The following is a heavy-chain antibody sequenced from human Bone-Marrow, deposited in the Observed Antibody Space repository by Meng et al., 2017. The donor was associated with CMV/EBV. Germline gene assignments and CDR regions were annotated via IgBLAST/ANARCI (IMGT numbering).Heavy chain of an antibody. CDR1: GFTFSSYS. CDR2: ISSSSSYI. D-gene: IGHD3-16*01. J-gene: IGHJ4*02. CDR3: ARDTFRKIHLFVD. V-gene: IGHV3-21*01. Sequence: GGSLRLSCAASGFTFSSYSMNWVRQAPGKGLEWVSSISSSSSYIYYADSVKGRFTISRDNAKNSLYLQMNSLRAEDTAVYYCARDTFRKIHLFVDWGQGTLVNVSS.